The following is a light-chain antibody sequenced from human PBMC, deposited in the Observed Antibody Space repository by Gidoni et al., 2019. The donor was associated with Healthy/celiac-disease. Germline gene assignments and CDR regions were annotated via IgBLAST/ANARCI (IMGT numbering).Light chain of an antibody. CDR3: QQYGSSPWT. J-gene: IGKJ1*01. CDR2: CAS. Sequence: EILLTQSPGTRSLSPGERATRSCRASQSVSSSYLAWDQQKPGQAPRLLIYCASSRATGIPDRFSGSGSGTDFTLTISRLEPEDFAVYYCQQYGSSPWTFGQGTKVEIK. CDR1: QSVSSSY. V-gene: IGKV3-20*01.